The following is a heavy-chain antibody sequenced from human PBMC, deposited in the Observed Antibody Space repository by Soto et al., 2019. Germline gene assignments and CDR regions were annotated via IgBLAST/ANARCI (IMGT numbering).Heavy chain of an antibody. D-gene: IGHD4-17*01. CDR1: GGSVSSGSYY. CDR2: IYYSGST. V-gene: IGHV4-61*01. Sequence: PSETLSLTCTVSGGSVSSGSYYWSWIRQPPGKGLEWIGYIYYSGSTNYNPSLKSRVTISVDTSKNQFSLKLSSVTAADTAVYYCAGDNYGDYSFHYYYGMDVWGQGTTVTVSS. CDR3: AGDNYGDYSFHYYYGMDV. J-gene: IGHJ6*02.